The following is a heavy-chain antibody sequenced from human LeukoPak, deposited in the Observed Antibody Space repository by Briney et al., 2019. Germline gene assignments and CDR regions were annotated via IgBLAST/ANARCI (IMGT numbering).Heavy chain of an antibody. CDR2: IVVGTTNT. CDR1: GFTFSRSV. Sequence: SVKVSCKASGFTFSRSVVQWVRQARGERLEWIGWIVVGTTNTNYAQKIEDRLTITRDMSTSTAYMELSSLTFDDTAVYYCAADEEGGSSWFPDAFDIWGQGTMVTVSS. D-gene: IGHD1-26*01. CDR3: AADEEGGSSWFPDAFDI. J-gene: IGHJ3*02. V-gene: IGHV1-58*01.